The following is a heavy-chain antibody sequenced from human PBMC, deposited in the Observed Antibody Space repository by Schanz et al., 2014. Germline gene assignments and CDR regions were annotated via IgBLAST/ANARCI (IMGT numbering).Heavy chain of an antibody. Sequence: EGQLVESGGGLVQPGGSLRLSCVVSGFNFRNYWMSWVRQAPGKGLEWVASIKQEGNEKNYVDSVKGRFTISRDNAKNSLFLQMNSLRADDTAVYYCVRESGGQNDLDTEPHKYTYMDVWGKGTTVTVSS. CDR1: GFNFRNYW. J-gene: IGHJ6*03. CDR2: IKQEGNEK. V-gene: IGHV3-7*01. D-gene: IGHD1-1*01. CDR3: VRESGGQNDLDTEPHKYTYMDV.